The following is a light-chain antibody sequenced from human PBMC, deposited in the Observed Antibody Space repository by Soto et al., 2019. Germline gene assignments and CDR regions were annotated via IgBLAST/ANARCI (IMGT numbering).Light chain of an antibody. CDR1: SSDVGGYNY. J-gene: IGLJ1*01. CDR2: DVS. V-gene: IGLV2-14*01. Sequence: QSALTQPASVSGSPGQSITISCTGTSSDVGGYNYVSWYQQHPGKAPKLMIYDVSNRPSGVSNRFSGSKSGNTASLTISGLQAEDEAADYCSSYTTSSTLDVFGTGTKLTVL. CDR3: SSYTTSSTLDV.